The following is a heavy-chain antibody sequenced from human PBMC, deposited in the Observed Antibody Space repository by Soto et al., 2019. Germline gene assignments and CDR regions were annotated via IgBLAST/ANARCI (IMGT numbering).Heavy chain of an antibody. V-gene: IGHV1-69*01. Sequence: QVQLVQSGAEVKKPGSSVKVSCKASGGIFSTYAISWLRHAPGQGLEWMGGIIPLFGTPNYAQRFQGRVTINADESTSTAYMELSRLRSEDTAVYYCARDRDDYGSGNYYNRIDFWGQGTLVTVSS. CDR1: GGIFSTYA. CDR3: ARDRDDYGSGNYYNRIDF. CDR2: IIPLFGTP. D-gene: IGHD3-10*01. J-gene: IGHJ4*02.